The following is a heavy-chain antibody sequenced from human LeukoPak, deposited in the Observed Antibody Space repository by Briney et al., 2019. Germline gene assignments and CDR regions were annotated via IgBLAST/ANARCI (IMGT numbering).Heavy chain of an antibody. J-gene: IGHJ3*01. CDR3: ATGLTPNTFDV. Sequence: ASVKVSCQASGYSPIYYNFNWLRQATGQGREGMGSMNPKSGDPVYAQKFQGRVTMTRDTSTNTVDMELSSLRSEDTAVYYCATGLTPNTFDVWGQGTMVTVSS. V-gene: IGHV1-8*02. CDR1: GYSPIYYN. D-gene: IGHD2-21*02. CDR2: MNPKSGDP.